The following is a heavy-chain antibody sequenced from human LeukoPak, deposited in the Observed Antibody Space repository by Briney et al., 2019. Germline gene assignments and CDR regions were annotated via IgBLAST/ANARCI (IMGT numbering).Heavy chain of an antibody. Sequence: GGSLRLSCAASGFTFSGYTMNWVRQAPGKGLEWVSYISSSSSYIYYADSVKGRFTISRDNAENSLYLQMNSLRAEDTAVYYCARGSEGYCSGGGCYYGMDVWGQGTTVTVSS. J-gene: IGHJ6*01. CDR3: ARGSEGYCSGGGCYYGMDV. CDR1: GFTFSGYT. V-gene: IGHV3-21*01. D-gene: IGHD2-15*01. CDR2: ISSSSSYI.